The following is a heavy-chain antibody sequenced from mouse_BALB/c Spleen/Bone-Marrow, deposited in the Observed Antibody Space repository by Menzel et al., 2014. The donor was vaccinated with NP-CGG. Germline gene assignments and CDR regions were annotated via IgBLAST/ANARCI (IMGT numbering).Heavy chain of an antibody. V-gene: IGHV4-1*02. J-gene: IGHJ2*01. CDR2: INPDSSTI. CDR3: ARQGYYGYSDY. Sequence: EVQLQQSGSGLVQPGGSLKLSCAASGFDFSRYWMSWVRQAPGKGLEWIGEINPDSSTINYTPSLKDKFIISRDNAKNTLYLQMSKVRSEDTALYYCARQGYYGYSDYWGQGTTLTVSS. CDR1: GFDFSRYW. D-gene: IGHD1-1*01.